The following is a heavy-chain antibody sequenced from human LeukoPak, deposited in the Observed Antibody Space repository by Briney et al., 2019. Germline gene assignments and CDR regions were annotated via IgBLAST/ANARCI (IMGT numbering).Heavy chain of an antibody. CDR3: ARDLRSGWSLGYMDV. CDR2: IKQDGSEK. J-gene: IGHJ6*03. V-gene: IGHV3-7*01. D-gene: IGHD6-19*01. Sequence: GGSLRLACAASGFTFSSYWMSWVRQAPGKGLEWVANIKQDGSEKYYVDSVKGRFTISRDNAKNSLYLQMNSLRAEDTAVYYCARDLRSGWSLGYMDVWGKGTTVTVSS. CDR1: GFTFSSYW.